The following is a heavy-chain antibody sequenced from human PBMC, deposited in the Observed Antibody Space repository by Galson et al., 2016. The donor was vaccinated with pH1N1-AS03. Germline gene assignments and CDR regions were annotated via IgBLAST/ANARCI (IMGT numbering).Heavy chain of an antibody. V-gene: IGHV3-7*01. J-gene: IGHJ5*02. CDR2: IKEDGSEK. CDR3: ARYGSSPWFDP. D-gene: IGHD6-6*01. Sequence: SLRLSCAASGFTFGSYWMSWVRQAPGKGLEWVANIKEDGSEKFYVDSVKGRFTISIDNSKNSLYPQMNSLRVEDTALYYLARYGSSPWFDPWGQGTLVTVSS. CDR1: GFTFGSYW.